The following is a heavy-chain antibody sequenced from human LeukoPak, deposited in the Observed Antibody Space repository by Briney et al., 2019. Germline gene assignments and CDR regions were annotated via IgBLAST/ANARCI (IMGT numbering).Heavy chain of an antibody. Sequence: PSETLSLTCAVYGGSFSGYYWSWIRQPPGKGLEWIGEINHSGSTNYNPPLKSRVTISVDTPKNQFSLKLSAVTAADTAVYYCARGPYYYDTSGYSNFDYWGQGTLVTVSS. V-gene: IGHV4-34*01. CDR3: ARGPYYYDTSGYSNFDY. D-gene: IGHD3-22*01. J-gene: IGHJ4*02. CDR1: GGSFSGYY. CDR2: INHSGST.